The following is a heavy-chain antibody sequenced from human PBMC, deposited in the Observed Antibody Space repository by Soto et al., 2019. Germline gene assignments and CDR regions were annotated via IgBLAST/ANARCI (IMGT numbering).Heavy chain of an antibody. CDR1: GYTFTSYG. J-gene: IGHJ4*02. V-gene: IGHV1-18*01. Sequence: ASVKVSCKASGYTFTSYGISWVRQAPGQGLEWMGWISAYNGNTNYAQKLQGRVTMTTDTSTSTAYMELRSLRSDDTAVYYCARDRAMTTVSTFDYWGQGTLVTVSS. CDR3: ARDRAMTTVSTFDY. CDR2: ISAYNGNT. D-gene: IGHD4-17*01.